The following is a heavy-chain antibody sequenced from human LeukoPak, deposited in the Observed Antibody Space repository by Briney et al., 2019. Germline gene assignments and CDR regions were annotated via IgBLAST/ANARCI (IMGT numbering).Heavy chain of an antibody. J-gene: IGHJ6*02. CDR1: GGSVSSGSYY. V-gene: IGHV4-61*01. CDR3: ASSEATTTPPPYGMDV. Sequence: SETLSLTCTVSGGSVSSGSYYWSWIRQPPGKGLEWIGYIYYSGSTNYNPSLKSRVTISVDTSKNQFSLKLSSVTVADTAVYYCASSEATTTPPPYGMDVWGQGTTVTVSS. CDR2: IYYSGST. D-gene: IGHD5-12*01.